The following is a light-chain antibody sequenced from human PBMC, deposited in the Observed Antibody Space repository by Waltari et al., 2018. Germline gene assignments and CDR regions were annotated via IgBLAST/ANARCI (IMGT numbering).Light chain of an antibody. CDR2: EVS. V-gene: IGLV2-8*01. J-gene: IGLJ1*01. CDR1: SSDVGGYNY. Sequence: QSALTQPPSASGSPGQSVTISCTGTSSDVGGYNYVSWYQQHPGKAPKLMIYEVSKRPAGVPDRFSGSKSGNGASLTVSGLQAEDEAEYYCSSYAGSNNFVFGTGTKVTVL. CDR3: SSYAGSNNFV.